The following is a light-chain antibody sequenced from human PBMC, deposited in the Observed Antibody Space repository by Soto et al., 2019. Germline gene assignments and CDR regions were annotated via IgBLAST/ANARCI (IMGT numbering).Light chain of an antibody. CDR2: DAS. CDR1: HDISNY. J-gene: IGKJ5*01. V-gene: IGKV1-33*01. Sequence: DIQMTQSPSSLSASVGDRVTITCQASHDISNYLNWYQQKPGKAPKLLIYDASNLETGVPSRFSGSGSGTDFSFTISSLQPEDIATYYCQQSNDLVSFGQGTRLEIK. CDR3: QQSNDLVS.